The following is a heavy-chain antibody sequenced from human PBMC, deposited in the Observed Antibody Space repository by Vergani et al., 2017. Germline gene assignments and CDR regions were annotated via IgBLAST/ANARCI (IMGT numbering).Heavy chain of an antibody. CDR2: IYVSGIT. Sequence: QVQLQESGPGLVKPSQTLSLTCTVSGASIHNDFYYLHWIRQPAGKGLEWIGRIYVSGITDYNSSLQSRVSMSVDTSKNQFSLTLTSVTAADTAVYYCARGETRTDWFDPWGQGTLVTVSS. V-gene: IGHV4-61*02. J-gene: IGHJ5*02. D-gene: IGHD3/OR15-3a*01. CDR3: ARGETRTDWFDP. CDR1: GASIHNDFYY.